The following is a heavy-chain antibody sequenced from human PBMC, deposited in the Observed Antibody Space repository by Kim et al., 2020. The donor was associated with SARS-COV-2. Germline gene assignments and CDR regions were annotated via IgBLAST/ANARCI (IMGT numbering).Heavy chain of an antibody. CDR1: GFTFDDYA. V-gene: IGHV3-9*01. CDR2: IIWNSGSI. CDR3: AKDTQYATIFALGGKDV. J-gene: IGHJ6*02. D-gene: IGHD3-9*01. Sequence: GGSLRLSCAASGFTFDDYAMHWVRQAPGKGLEWVSGIIWNSGSIGYADSVKGRFTISRDNAKNSLYLQMNSLRAEDTALYYSAKDTQYATIFALGGKDVWGQGTTVTVSS.